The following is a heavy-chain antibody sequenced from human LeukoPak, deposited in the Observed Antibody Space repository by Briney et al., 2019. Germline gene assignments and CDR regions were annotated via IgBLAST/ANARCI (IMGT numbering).Heavy chain of an antibody. J-gene: IGHJ5*02. CDR3: ARPRGYSYGKIATNWFDP. V-gene: IGHV3-74*01. CDR1: GFTFSSYC. D-gene: IGHD5-18*01. CDR2: INIVGSST. Sequence: GVLRLSSAASGFTFSSYCMHSVRQAPGEGLLWVSRINIVGSSTRYADSVKGRFTISRDNAKNTLYLQMNSLRAEDTAVYYCARPRGYSYGKIATNWFDPWGQGTLVTVSS.